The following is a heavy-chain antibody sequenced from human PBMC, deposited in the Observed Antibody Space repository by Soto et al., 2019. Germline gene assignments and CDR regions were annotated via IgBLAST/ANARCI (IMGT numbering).Heavy chain of an antibody. J-gene: IGHJ6*02. CDR1: GFTFGDYA. CDR3: TVRDNGNYYYYYGMDV. V-gene: IGHV3-49*03. CDR2: IRSKAYGGTT. Sequence: GGSLRLSCTASGFTFGDYAMSWFRQAPGKGREWVGFIRSKAYGGTTEYAASVKGRFTISRDDSKSIAYLQMNSLKTEDTAVYYCTVRDNGNYYYYYGMDVWGQGTTVTVSS. D-gene: IGHD1-1*01.